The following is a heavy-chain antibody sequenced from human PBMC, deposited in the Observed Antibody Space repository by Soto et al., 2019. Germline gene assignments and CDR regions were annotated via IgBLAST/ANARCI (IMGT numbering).Heavy chain of an antibody. CDR1: GFIFHDFT. CDR2: VNWDGTTT. Sequence: EVQLVEYGGVAVEPGGSLRLSCAASGFIFHDFTMHWVRQVPGKGLEWVSLVNWDGTTTYYADSVRGRFTISRDNRGQSLYLQMNSLRSEDTAIYYCTKEGGTMYFDSWGPGTLVTVSS. V-gene: IGHV3-43*01. D-gene: IGHD1-1*01. CDR3: TKEGGTMYFDS. J-gene: IGHJ4*02.